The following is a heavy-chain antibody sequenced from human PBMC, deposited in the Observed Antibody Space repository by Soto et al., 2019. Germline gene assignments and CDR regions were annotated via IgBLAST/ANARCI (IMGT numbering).Heavy chain of an antibody. J-gene: IGHJ6*02. D-gene: IGHD3-10*01. CDR3: ARRKKDGSRSYYGLDV. CDR1: GYSFNTYW. V-gene: IGHV5-10-1*01. Sequence: GESLKISCNASGYSFNTYWINWVRHLPGKGLEWVGRIDPTDSSASYSPSFQGHVTISADKSISTAYLQWNSLEASDTAMYYCARRKKDGSRSYYGLDVWGQGTTVTVSS. CDR2: IDPTDSSA.